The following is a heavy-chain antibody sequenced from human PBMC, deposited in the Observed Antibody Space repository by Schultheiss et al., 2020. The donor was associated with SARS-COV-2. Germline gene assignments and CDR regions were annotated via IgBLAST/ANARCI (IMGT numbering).Heavy chain of an antibody. V-gene: IGHV3-30*14. Sequence: GGSLRLSCAAPGFTFSTYALHWVRQAPGKGLEWVAVISYDGSNKYYADSVKGRFTISRDNSKNTLYLQMDSLRAEDMAVYYCARNWYFDLWGRGTLVTVSS. CDR2: ISYDGSNK. CDR3: ARNWYFDL. J-gene: IGHJ2*01. CDR1: GFTFSTYA.